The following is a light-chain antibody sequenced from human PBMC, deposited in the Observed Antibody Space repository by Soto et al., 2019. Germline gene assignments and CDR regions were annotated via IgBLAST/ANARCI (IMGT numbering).Light chain of an antibody. Sequence: DIQMTQSPSTLSGSVGDRVTITCRASQTISSWLAWYQQKPGKAPKLLIYKASTLKSGVPSRFSGSGSGTEFTLTISSLEPEDFAVYYCQQRSNWPPTFGKGNKVDIK. CDR3: QQRSNWPPT. CDR1: QTISSW. V-gene: IGKV1-5*03. CDR2: KAS. J-gene: IGKJ1*01.